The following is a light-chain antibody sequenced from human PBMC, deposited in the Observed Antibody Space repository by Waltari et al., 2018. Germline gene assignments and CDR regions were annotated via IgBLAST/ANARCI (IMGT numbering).Light chain of an antibody. CDR3: SSYAGSNNYV. Sequence: QSALTQPPSASGSPGQSVTIPCTGTSRDLGSYNYLSRYQQYPGKAPKFLIYEVTKRPTGVPDRFSGSKSGNTASLTVSGLQAEDEADYYCSSYAGSNNYVFGTGTKVTVL. V-gene: IGLV2-8*01. CDR1: SRDLGSYNY. J-gene: IGLJ1*01. CDR2: EVT.